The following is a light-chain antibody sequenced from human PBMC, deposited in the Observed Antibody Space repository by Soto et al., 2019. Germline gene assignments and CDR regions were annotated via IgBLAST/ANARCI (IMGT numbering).Light chain of an antibody. V-gene: IGKV1-17*01. CDR2: AAS. CDR3: LQHNSYPWT. Sequence: DIQMTQSPSSLSASVGDRVTITCRASQDITSDLGWFQQKPGKAPKRLIYAASSLQSGVPSRFSGSASGTEFTLTISSLQPEDFATYYCLQHNSYPWTFGQWTKVEIK. CDR1: QDITSD. J-gene: IGKJ1*01.